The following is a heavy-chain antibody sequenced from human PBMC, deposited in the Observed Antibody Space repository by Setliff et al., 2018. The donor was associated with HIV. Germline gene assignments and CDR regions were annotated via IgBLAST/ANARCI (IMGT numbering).Heavy chain of an antibody. V-gene: IGHV1-24*01. D-gene: IGHD3-22*01. Sequence: GASVKVSCKVSGYTLTELSMHWVRQAPGKGLEGMGGFDPEDGETIYAQKFQGRVTMTEDTSTDTAYMELSSLRSEDTAVYYCATDRAHYYDSSGYYVFGGYWGQGTLVTVSS. CDR3: ATDRAHYYDSSGYYVFGGY. CDR1: GYTLTELS. J-gene: IGHJ4*02. CDR2: FDPEDGET.